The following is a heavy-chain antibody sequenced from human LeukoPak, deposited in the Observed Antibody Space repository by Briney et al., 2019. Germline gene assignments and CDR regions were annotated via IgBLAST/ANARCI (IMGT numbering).Heavy chain of an antibody. J-gene: IGHJ4*02. CDR2: ISAYNGDT. CDR1: GYTFTTYG. CDR3: ARGRDGFNPYYFDY. V-gene: IGHV1-18*01. Sequence: ASVKVSGKTSGYTFTTYGISWVRQAPGQGLEWMGWISAYNGDTHYAQKLQGRVTMTTDTSTSTAYMELRSLRSDDTAVYYCARGRDGFNPYYFDYWGQGTLVTVSS. D-gene: IGHD5-24*01.